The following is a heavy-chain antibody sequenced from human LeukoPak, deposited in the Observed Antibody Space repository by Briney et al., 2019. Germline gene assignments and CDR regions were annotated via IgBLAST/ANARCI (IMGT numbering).Heavy chain of an antibody. D-gene: IGHD3-22*01. CDR3: AKKRAPNWRVVNFDY. J-gene: IGHJ4*02. CDR1: GFTFSSYA. CDR2: ISGSGGST. Sequence: PGGSLSLSCAASGFTFSSYAMSWVRQAPGKGLEWVSAISGSGGSTYYADSVKGRFTISRDNSKNTLYLQMNSLRAEDTAVYYCAKKRAPNWRVVNFDYWGQGTLVTVSS. V-gene: IGHV3-23*01.